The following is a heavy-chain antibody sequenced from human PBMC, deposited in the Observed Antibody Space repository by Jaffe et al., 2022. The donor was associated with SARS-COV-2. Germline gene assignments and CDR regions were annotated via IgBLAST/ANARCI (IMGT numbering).Heavy chain of an antibody. CDR2: ISDDGSNK. CDR3: AREQTWLQLSLPLY. CDR1: GFTFNNFA. D-gene: IGHD5-18*01. Sequence: QVQLVESGGGVVQPGRSLRLSCAASGFTFNNFAIHWVRQAPGKGLEWVAVISDDGSNKNYADSVKGRFTLSRDNSKNRLYLQMNSLRAEDTAMYYCAREQTWLQLSLPLYWGLGTLVTVSS. V-gene: IGHV3-30-3*01. J-gene: IGHJ4*02.